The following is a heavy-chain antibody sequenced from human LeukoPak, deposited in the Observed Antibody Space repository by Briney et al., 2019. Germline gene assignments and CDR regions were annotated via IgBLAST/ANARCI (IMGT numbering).Heavy chain of an antibody. CDR1: GFTFSSYE. CDR3: ARGLIAARLCFDY. V-gene: IGHV3-48*03. Sequence: PGGSLRLSCAASGFTFSSYEMNWVRQAPGKGLEWVSYISSSGSTIYYADSVKGRFTISRDNAKNSLYPQMNSLRAEDTAVYYCARGLIAARLCFDYWGQGTLVTVSS. D-gene: IGHD6-6*01. CDR2: ISSSGSTI. J-gene: IGHJ4*02.